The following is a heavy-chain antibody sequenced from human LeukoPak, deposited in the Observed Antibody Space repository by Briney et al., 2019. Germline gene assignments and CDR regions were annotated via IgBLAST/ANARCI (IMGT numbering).Heavy chain of an antibody. CDR1: GFTFINAW. CDR3: AREGSSSSCYDY. V-gene: IGHV3-30-3*01. J-gene: IGHJ4*02. CDR2: ISYDGSSK. Sequence: PGGSLRLSCAASGFTFINAWMSWVRQAPGKGLEWVAVISYDGSSKYYADSVKGRFTISRDNSKNTLYLQMDSLRDEDTAVYYCAREGSSSSCYDYWGQGTLVTVSS. D-gene: IGHD2-2*01.